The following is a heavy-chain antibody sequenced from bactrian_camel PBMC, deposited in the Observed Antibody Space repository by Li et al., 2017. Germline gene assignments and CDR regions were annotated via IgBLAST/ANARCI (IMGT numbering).Heavy chain of an antibody. CDR1: GVTFSSSY. CDR3: AKALSPNWFLDY. CDR2: IYADYGAT. Sequence: HVQLVESGGGSVQPGGSLRLSCAASGVTFSSSYISWVRQHPGKELEWVANIYADYGATHYADSVKGRFTISRDNAKNTLILQLNSLTTEDTAMYYCAKALSPNWFLDYWGQGTQVTVS. D-gene: IGHD7*01. J-gene: IGHJ4*01. V-gene: IGHV3-2*01.